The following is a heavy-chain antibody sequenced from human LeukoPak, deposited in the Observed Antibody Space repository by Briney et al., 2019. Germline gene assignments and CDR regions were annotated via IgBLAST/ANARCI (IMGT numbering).Heavy chain of an antibody. CDR2: TYYRSKWYN. CDR3: ARGVQITGFDY. V-gene: IGHV6-1*01. CDR1: GDSVCSYSAG. Sequence: SQTLSLTCAISGDSVCSYSAGWHWIRQSPSIGLEWLVRTYYRSKWYNHYAVSVKSRITIDPDTPKNQFSLHLNSVTPEDTGVYYCARGVQITGFDYWGQGTLVTVSS. J-gene: IGHJ4*02. D-gene: IGHD5-24*01.